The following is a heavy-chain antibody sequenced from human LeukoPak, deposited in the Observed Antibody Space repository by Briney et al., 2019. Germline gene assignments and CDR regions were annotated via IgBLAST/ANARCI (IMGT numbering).Heavy chain of an antibody. CDR3: ASIVVAGGLGAFDI. V-gene: IGHV3-48*02. Sequence: PGGSLRLSCAASGFTFGSYSMNWVRQAPGKGLEWVSYISSSSSTIYYADSVKGRFTISRDNAKNSLYLQMNSLRDEDTAVYYCASIVVAGGLGAFDIWGQGTMVTVSS. J-gene: IGHJ3*02. D-gene: IGHD3-22*01. CDR1: GFTFGSYS. CDR2: ISSSSSTI.